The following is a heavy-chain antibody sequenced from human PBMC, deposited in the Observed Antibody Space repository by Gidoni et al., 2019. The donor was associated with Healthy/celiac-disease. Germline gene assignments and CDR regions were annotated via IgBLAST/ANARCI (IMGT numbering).Heavy chain of an antibody. V-gene: IGHV3-30-3*01. CDR3: ARELGSFSMTPGPFDY. J-gene: IGHJ4*02. D-gene: IGHD7-27*01. CDR1: GFTFSSYA. Sequence: QVQLVESGGGVVQPGRSLRLSCAASGFTFSSYAMHWVRQAPGKGLEWVAVISYDGSNKYYADSVKGRFTISRDNSKNTLYLQMNSLRAEDTAVYYCARELGSFSMTPGPFDYWGQGTLVTVSS. CDR2: ISYDGSNK.